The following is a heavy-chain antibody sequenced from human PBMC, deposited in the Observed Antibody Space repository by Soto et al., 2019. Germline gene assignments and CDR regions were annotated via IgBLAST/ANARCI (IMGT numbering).Heavy chain of an antibody. J-gene: IGHJ5*02. V-gene: IGHV1-69*15. CDR3: AKGGGAGGWFGNWLDP. CDR1: GGTFSNYA. CDR2: IIPIFGTT. Sequence: QVHLVQSGAEVKKPGSSVNVSCKASGGTFSNYAITWVRQAPGQGLEWVGRIIPIFGTTNGAQKFQPRVTLTAAVFATTGSLELSGRRSDATAVSYCAKGGGAGGWFGNWLDPWGQGTLVTVAS. D-gene: IGHD2-15*01.